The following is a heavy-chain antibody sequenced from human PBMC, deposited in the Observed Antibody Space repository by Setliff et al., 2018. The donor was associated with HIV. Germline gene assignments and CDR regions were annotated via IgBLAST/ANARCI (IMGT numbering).Heavy chain of an antibody. CDR3: VKDRWVDY. V-gene: IGHV3-11*04. J-gene: IGHJ4*02. CDR1: GFTFSDYY. Sequence: PGGSLRLSCAASGFTFSDYYMSWIRQAPGKGLEWVSYISSNGGPTYYTGSVKGRLTISRDNSKNTLYLQMSSLRVEDTAVYYCVKDRWVDYWGQGTLVTVSS. CDR2: ISSNGGPT. D-gene: IGHD1-26*01.